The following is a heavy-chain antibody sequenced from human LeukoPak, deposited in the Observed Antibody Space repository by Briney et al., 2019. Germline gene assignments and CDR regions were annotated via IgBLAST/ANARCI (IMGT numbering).Heavy chain of an antibody. J-gene: IGHJ5*02. CDR1: GGTFSSYA. D-gene: IGHD3-3*01. Sequence: GSSVKVSCKASGGTFSSYAISWVRQAPGQGLEWMGGIIPIFGTANYALKFQGRVTITADESTSTAYMELSSLRSEDTAVYYCARELSRAYYDFWSGPDNNWFDPWGQGTLVTVSS. CDR2: IIPIFGTA. CDR3: ARELSRAYYDFWSGPDNNWFDP. V-gene: IGHV1-69*01.